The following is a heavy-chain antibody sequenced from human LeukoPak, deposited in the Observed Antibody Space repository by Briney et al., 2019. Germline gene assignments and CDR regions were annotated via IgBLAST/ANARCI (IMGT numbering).Heavy chain of an antibody. V-gene: IGHV3-49*03. Sequence: GGSLTHLRRPSGFLFCDQLEAGPRQAPGKGLEWVGFATNRAYGGATEYAASAKGRFTISRDDSRNIAYLQMSGLQTDDTAVYYCSRGSIENRSGWYSHYWGQGTLVTVSS. CDR2: ATNRAYGGAT. J-gene: IGHJ4*02. CDR3: SRGSIENRSGWYSHY. CDR1: GFLFCDQL. D-gene: IGHD6-19*01.